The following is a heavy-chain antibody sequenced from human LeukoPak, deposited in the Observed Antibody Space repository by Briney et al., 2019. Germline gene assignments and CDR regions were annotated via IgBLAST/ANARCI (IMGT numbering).Heavy chain of an antibody. D-gene: IGHD2-2*02. V-gene: IGHV4-59*12. J-gene: IGHJ5*02. Sequence: SETLSLTCTVSGGSISSYYWSWIRQPPGKGLEWIGYIYYSGSTNYNPSLKSRVAISVDTSKNQFSLKLSSVTAADTAVYYCARGGGGARSIVVVPAAIRGANWFDPWGQGTLVTVSS. CDR2: IYYSGST. CDR1: GGSISSYY. CDR3: ARGGGGARSIVVVPAAIRGANWFDP.